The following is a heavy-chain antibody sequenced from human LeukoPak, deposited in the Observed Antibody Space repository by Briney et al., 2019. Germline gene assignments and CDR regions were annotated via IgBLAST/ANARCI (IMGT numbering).Heavy chain of an antibody. J-gene: IGHJ3*02. Sequence: GGSLRLSCAASTSRFRLSGHPMGRVPQAPGKGLERVSDISPSADASYYADSVRGLFTISRDNSKNTLYLQMNSLRPEDTAVYHCAKDGGIPRTPDAFDIWDQGTEVIVSS. CDR1: TSRFRLSGHP. CDR2: ISPSADAS. V-gene: IGHV3-23*01. D-gene: IGHD1-7*01. CDR3: AKDGGIPRTPDAFDI.